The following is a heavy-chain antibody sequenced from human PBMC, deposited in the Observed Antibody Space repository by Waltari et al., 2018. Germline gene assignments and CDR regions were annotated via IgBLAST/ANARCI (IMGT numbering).Heavy chain of an antibody. CDR1: GFTFSAYW. CDR3: ARDRGYCGGDCYKNLDS. J-gene: IGHJ4*02. Sequence: EVELVESGGGLVQPGGSLRLSCVAFGFTFSAYWMPWVRQAPGKGLEWVANIKKDGGEKYYVDSVKGRFTVSRDNAKNSLYLQMSSLRAEDTAVYYCARDRGYCGGDCYKNLDSWGQGTLVAVSS. CDR2: IKKDGGEK. V-gene: IGHV3-7*01. D-gene: IGHD2-21*01.